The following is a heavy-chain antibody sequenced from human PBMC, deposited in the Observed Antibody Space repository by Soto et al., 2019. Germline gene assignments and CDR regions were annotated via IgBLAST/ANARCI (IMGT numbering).Heavy chain of an antibody. Sequence: SGFAFSSYAMSWVRQAPGKGLEWVSAISGSGGSTYYADSVKGRFTISRDNSKNTLYLQMNSLRAEDTAVYYCAKEGRSNFDYWGQGTLVTVSS. CDR1: GFAFSSYA. V-gene: IGHV3-23*01. CDR2: ISGSGGST. CDR3: AKEGRSNFDY. J-gene: IGHJ4*02.